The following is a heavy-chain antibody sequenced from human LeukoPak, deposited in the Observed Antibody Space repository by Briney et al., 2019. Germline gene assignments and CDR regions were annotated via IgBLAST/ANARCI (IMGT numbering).Heavy chain of an antibody. J-gene: IGHJ2*01. CDR2: IIPIFGTT. V-gene: IGHV1-69*13. D-gene: IGHD1-14*01. CDR3: ARYRVSAGISYWYFDL. CDR1: GGTFNYNG. Sequence: SVKVSCRASGGTFNYNGISWVRQAPGQGLEWLGGIIPIFGTTNYPQKFQDRVTIGADESRSTAFMELWSLRYEDTAVYFCARYRVSAGISYWYFDLWGPGTLVTVSS.